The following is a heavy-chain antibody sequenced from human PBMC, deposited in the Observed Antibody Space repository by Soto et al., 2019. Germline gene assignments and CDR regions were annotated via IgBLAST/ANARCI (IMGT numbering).Heavy chain of an antibody. CDR2: IGTAGDT. V-gene: IGHV3-13*01. D-gene: IGHD3-10*01. Sequence: GGSLRLSCAASGFTFSSYDMHWVRQAPGKGLEWVSAIGTAGDTYYPGSVKGRFTISRENAKNSLYLQMNSLRAEDTAVYYCARGSRNITMVRGVIMNWFDPWGQGTLVTVSS. CDR1: GFTFSSYD. J-gene: IGHJ5*02. CDR3: ARGSRNITMVRGVIMNWFDP.